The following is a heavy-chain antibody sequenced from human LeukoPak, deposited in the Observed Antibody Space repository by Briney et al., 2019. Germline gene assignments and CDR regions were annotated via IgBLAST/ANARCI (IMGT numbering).Heavy chain of an antibody. J-gene: IGHJ4*02. CDR1: GFIFSDHS. CDR2: ISGSSNYI. V-gene: IGHV3-21*04. CDR3: AKVHFDY. Sequence: GGSLRLSCAVSGFIFSDHSINWVRQAPGKGLEWVSYISGSSNYIYYADSVKGRFTISRDSAKNSVYLQMNSLRAEDTAVYYCAKVHFDYWGQGTLVTVSS.